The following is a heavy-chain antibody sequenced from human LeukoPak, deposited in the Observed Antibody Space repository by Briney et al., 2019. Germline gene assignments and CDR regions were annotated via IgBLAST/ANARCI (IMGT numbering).Heavy chain of an antibody. J-gene: IGHJ3*02. CDR3: ARVGSGSYRFVFDI. V-gene: IGHV3-13*01. CDR1: GFTFSSYD. D-gene: IGHD3-10*01. Sequence: GGSLRPSCAASGFTFSSYDMHWVRQATGKGLEWVSAIGTAGDTYYPGSVKGQFTISRENAKNSLYLQMNSLRAGDTAVYYCARVGSGSYRFVFDIWRQGTRVTVSS. CDR2: IGTAGDT.